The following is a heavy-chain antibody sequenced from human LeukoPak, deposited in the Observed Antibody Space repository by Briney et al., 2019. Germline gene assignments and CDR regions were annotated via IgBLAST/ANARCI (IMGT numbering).Heavy chain of an antibody. Sequence: PSETLSLTCAVYGGSFSGYYWSWIRQPPGKGLEWIGEINHSGSTNYSPSLKSRVTISVDTSKNQFSLKLSSVTAADTAVYYCARANFPGTSFDYWGQGTLVTVSS. CDR3: ARANFPGTSFDY. J-gene: IGHJ4*02. D-gene: IGHD6-13*01. CDR1: GGSFSGYY. V-gene: IGHV4-34*01. CDR2: INHSGST.